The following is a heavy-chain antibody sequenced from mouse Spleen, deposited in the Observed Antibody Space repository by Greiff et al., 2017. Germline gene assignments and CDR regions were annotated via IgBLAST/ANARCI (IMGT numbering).Heavy chain of an antibody. CDR3: TTHGKGGYFDY. V-gene: IGHV14-4*01. J-gene: IGHJ2*01. D-gene: IGHD2-1*01. Sequence: EVKLMESGAELVRPGASVKLSCTASGFNIKDDYMHWVKQRPEQGLEWIGWIDPENGDTEYASKFQGKATITADTSSNTAYLQLSSLTSEDTAVYYCTTHGKGGYFDYWGQGTTLTVSS. CDR2: IDPENGDT. CDR1: GFNIKDDY.